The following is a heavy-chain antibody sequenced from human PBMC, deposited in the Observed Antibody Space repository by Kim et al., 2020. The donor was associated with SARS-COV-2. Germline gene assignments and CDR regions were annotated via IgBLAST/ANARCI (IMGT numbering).Heavy chain of an antibody. CDR3: AATGGMVRGVLDY. Sequence: GGSLRLSCAASGFTFSSYSMNWVRQAPGKGLEWVSSISSSSSYIYYADSVKGRFTISRDNAKNSLYLQMNSLRAEDTAVYYCAATGGMVRGVLDYWGQGTLVTVSS. V-gene: IGHV3-21*01. CDR1: GFTFSSYS. J-gene: IGHJ4*02. CDR2: ISSSSSYI. D-gene: IGHD3-10*01.